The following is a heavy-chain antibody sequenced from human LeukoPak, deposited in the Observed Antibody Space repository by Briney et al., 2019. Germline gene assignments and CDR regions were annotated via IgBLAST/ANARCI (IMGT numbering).Heavy chain of an antibody. Sequence: ASVKVSCKASGYTFTSCGISWVRQAPGQGLEWMGWISAYNGNTNYAQKLQGRVTMTTDTSTSTAYMELRSLRSDDTAVYYCATLRTREPFDYWGQGTLVTVSS. V-gene: IGHV1-18*01. CDR1: GYTFTSCG. CDR2: ISAYNGNT. J-gene: IGHJ4*02. D-gene: IGHD1-14*01. CDR3: ATLRTREPFDY.